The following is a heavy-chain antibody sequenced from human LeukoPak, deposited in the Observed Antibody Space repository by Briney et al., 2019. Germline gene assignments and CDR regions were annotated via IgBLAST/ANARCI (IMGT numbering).Heavy chain of an antibody. CDR1: GFTIGDYA. Sequence: PGGSLRLSCTASGFTIGDYARSWIRQAPGKGLEWVGFIRSKGYGYTADYAEAVKGRLTIARDHSTAIAYLQMNSLKTEDTAVYHCTRDRGAYNLYDYWGQGTLVTVSS. V-gene: IGHV3-49*03. CDR2: IRSKGYGYTA. J-gene: IGHJ4*02. CDR3: TRDRGAYNLYDY. D-gene: IGHD1-1*01.